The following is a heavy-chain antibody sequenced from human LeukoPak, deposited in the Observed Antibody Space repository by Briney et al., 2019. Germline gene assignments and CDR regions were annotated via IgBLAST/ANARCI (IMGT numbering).Heavy chain of an antibody. Sequence: SETLSLTCTVSGGSISSSSYYWGWIRQPPGKGLEWIGSIDYSGITYYNPSLKSRVTISVDTSKNQFSLKLNSVTAADTAVYYCARGFYFGSGTYFHHFDYWGQGALVTVSS. J-gene: IGHJ4*02. CDR1: GGSISSSSYY. V-gene: IGHV4-39*01. D-gene: IGHD3-10*01. CDR3: ARGFYFGSGTYFHHFDY. CDR2: IDYSGIT.